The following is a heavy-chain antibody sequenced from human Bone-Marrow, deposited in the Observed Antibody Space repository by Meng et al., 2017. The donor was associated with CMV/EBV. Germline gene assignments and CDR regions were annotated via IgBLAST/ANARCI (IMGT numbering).Heavy chain of an antibody. CDR2: ISGSGGST. V-gene: IGHV3-23*01. Sequence: GGSRRLSCAASGFTFSSYAMSWVRQAPGKGLEWVSAISGSGGSTYYADSVKGRFTISRDNSKNTLYLQMNSLRAEDTAVYYCAKDLRGYDFSEFDYWGKGTLVTVSS. J-gene: IGHJ4*02. CDR1: GFTFSSYA. D-gene: IGHD3-3*01. CDR3: AKDLRGYDFSEFDY.